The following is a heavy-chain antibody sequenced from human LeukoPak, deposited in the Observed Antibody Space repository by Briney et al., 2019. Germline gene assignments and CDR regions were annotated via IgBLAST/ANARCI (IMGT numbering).Heavy chain of an antibody. D-gene: IGHD3-22*01. Sequence: ASVKVSCKASGYTFTGYYMHWVRQAPGQGLGWMGWINPNSGGTNYAQKFQGRVTMTRDTSISTAYMELSRLRSDDTAVYYCLLTLYYYDSSGYYPYWGQGTLVTVSS. V-gene: IGHV1-2*02. CDR3: LLTLYYYDSSGYYPY. CDR1: GYTFTGYY. J-gene: IGHJ4*02. CDR2: INPNSGGT.